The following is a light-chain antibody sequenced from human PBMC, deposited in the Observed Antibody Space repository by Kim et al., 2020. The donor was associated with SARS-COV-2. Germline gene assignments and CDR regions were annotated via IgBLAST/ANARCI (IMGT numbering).Light chain of an antibody. CDR1: QSIMSY. Sequence: SASVGDRSTIPCRASQSIMSYLAWYQQKTGRAPKLLIYDVTDLESGVPSRVSGSGSGTEFSLTISSLQPDDFATYYCQQYNHYPVTFGQGTKLEI. CDR2: DVT. CDR3: QQYNHYPVT. J-gene: IGKJ2*01. V-gene: IGKV1-5*01.